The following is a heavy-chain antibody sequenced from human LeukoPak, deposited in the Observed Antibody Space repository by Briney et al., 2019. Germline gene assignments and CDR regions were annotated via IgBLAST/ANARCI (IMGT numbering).Heavy chain of an antibody. D-gene: IGHD3-22*01. Sequence: GGSLRLSCAASGFTFSSYAMHWVRQAPGKGLEWVAVIWYDGSNKYYADSVKGRFTISRDNSKNTLYLQMNGLRAEDTAVYYCATLTTAHLGYWGQGTLVTVSS. V-gene: IGHV3-33*08. J-gene: IGHJ4*02. CDR3: ATLTTAHLGY. CDR2: IWYDGSNK. CDR1: GFTFSSYA.